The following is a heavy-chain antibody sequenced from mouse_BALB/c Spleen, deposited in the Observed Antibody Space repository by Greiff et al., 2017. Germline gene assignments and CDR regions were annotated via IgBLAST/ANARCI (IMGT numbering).Heavy chain of an antibody. CDR3: ARGTTVVATTYWYFDD. V-gene: IGHV3-6*02. CDR2: ISYDGSN. J-gene: IGHJ1*01. Sequence: EVKLMESGPGLVKPSQSLSLTCSVTGYSITSGYYWNWIRQFPGNKLEWMGYISYDGSNNYNPSLKNRISITRDTSKNQFFLQLNSVTTEDTATYYCARGTTVVATTYWYFDDWGAGTTVTVSS. CDR1: GYSITSGYY. D-gene: IGHD1-1*01.